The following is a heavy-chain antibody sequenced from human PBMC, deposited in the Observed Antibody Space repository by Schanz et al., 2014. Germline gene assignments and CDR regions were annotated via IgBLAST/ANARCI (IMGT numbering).Heavy chain of an antibody. CDR2: ISSDGNQQ. D-gene: IGHD2-15*01. CDR1: GFTFSNHA. CDR3: ARYLSGLIQGDV. Sequence: VQLLESGGGLVQPGGSLRLSCAASGFTFSNHALSWVRQAPGKGLEWVGVISSDGNQQYYVDSVRGRFTMSRDNSKNTVYLRMNGTRIEDTAVYFCARYLSGLIQGDVWGKGTMVTVST. J-gene: IGHJ6*01. V-gene: IGHV3-30*04.